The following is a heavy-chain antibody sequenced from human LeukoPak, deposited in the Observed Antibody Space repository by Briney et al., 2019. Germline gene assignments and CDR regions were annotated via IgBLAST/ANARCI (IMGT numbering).Heavy chain of an antibody. CDR2: ISGSGGST. CDR3: AKAPKQQLVSNY. Sequence: GGSLRLSCAASGFTFSSYAMSWVRQAPGKELEWVSAISGSGGSTYYADSVKGRFTISRDNSKNTLYLQMNSLRAEDMAVYYCAKAPKQQLVSNYWGQGTLVTVSS. V-gene: IGHV3-23*01. J-gene: IGHJ4*02. D-gene: IGHD6-13*01. CDR1: GFTFSSYA.